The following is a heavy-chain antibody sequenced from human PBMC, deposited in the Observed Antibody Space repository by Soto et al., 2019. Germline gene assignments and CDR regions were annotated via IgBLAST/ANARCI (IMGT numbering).Heavy chain of an antibody. CDR2: IWYDGSNK. Sequence: HPGGSLRLSCAASGFTFSSYGMHWVRQAPGKGLEWVAVIWYDGSNKYYADSVKGRFTISRDNSKNTLYLQMNSLRAEDTAVYYCACIPFIAVAPYWGQGTRVTVSS. CDR1: GFTFSSYG. D-gene: IGHD6-19*01. J-gene: IGHJ4*02. CDR3: ACIPFIAVAPY. V-gene: IGHV3-33*01.